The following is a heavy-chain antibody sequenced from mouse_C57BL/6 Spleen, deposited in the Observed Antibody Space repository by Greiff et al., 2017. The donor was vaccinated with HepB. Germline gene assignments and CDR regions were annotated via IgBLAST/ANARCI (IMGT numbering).Heavy chain of an antibody. J-gene: IGHJ4*01. CDR2: INPNNGGT. CDR1: GYTFTAYN. V-gene: IGHV1-18*01. CDR3: ASEGWDGYAMDY. D-gene: IGHD4-1*01. Sequence: EVQLQQSGPELVKPGASVKISCKASGYTFTAYNMDWVKQSHGKSLEWIGDINPNNGGTTYNQKFKGKATLTVDKSSSTAYMELRSLTSEDTAVYYCASEGWDGYAMDYWGQGTSVTVSS.